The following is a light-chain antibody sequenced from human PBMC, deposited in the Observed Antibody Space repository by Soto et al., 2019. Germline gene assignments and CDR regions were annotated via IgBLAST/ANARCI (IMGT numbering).Light chain of an antibody. CDR2: AAS. J-gene: IGKJ1*01. CDR3: QQYGSSLTWT. V-gene: IGKV3-20*01. Sequence: EVVLTQSPGTVSLSPGERATLSCRASQSVTSNSLAWYQQKPGQAPRLLIYAASSRATGIPDRLSGSGSGTDFSLTITRPEPEDFAVYYCQQYGSSLTWTFGQGTKVEIK. CDR1: QSVTSNS.